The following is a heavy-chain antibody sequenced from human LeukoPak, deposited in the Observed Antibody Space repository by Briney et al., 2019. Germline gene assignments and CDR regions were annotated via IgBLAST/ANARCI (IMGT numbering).Heavy chain of an antibody. V-gene: IGHV1-46*01. CDR1: GYTFTNYY. J-gene: IGHJ3*02. CDR3: ARDWGYCSGGSCSRGAFDI. Sequence: ASVKVSCKASGYTFTNYYMHWVRQAPGQGLEWMGIINPSGGSTSYAQKFQGRVTMTRDMSTSTVYMELSSLRSEDTAVYYCARDWGYCSGGSCSRGAFDIWGQGTMVTVSS. D-gene: IGHD2-15*01. CDR2: INPSGGST.